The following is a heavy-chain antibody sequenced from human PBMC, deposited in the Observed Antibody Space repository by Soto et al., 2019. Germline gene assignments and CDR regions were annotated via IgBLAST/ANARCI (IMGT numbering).Heavy chain of an antibody. CDR2: IYYSGST. Sequence: SETLSLTCTVSGGSISSYYWSWIRQPPGKGLEWIGYIYYSGSTNYNPSLKSRVTISVDTSKNQFSLKLSSVTAADTAVYYCARVREYYDFWSGPTKGSNWFDPWGQGTLVTVSS. J-gene: IGHJ5*02. CDR1: GGSISSYY. CDR3: ARVREYYDFWSGPTKGSNWFDP. D-gene: IGHD3-3*01. V-gene: IGHV4-59*01.